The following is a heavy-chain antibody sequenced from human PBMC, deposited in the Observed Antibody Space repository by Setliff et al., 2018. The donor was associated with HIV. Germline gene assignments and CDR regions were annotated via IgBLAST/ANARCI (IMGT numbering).Heavy chain of an antibody. V-gene: IGHV4-4*09. D-gene: IGHD2-15*01. Sequence: SETLSLTCTVSGGSISSYYWSWIRQPPGKGPEWIGYIYTSGSTNYNPSLKSRVTISVDTSKNRFSLKLSSVTAADTAVYFCAREHCSGGSCNGFDIWGQGTMVTVSS. CDR1: GGSISSYY. CDR2: IYTSGST. CDR3: AREHCSGGSCNGFDI. J-gene: IGHJ3*02.